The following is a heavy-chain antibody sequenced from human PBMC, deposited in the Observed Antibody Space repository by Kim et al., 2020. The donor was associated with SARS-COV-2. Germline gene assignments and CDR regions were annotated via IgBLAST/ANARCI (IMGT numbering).Heavy chain of an antibody. J-gene: IGHJ4*02. Sequence: PSLKRRVTISVDTSKNQFSLKLSSVTAADTAVYYCARDVGVLLWFGEFLNWGQGTLVTVSS. V-gene: IGHV4-39*07. D-gene: IGHD3-10*01. CDR3: ARDVGVLLWFGEFLN.